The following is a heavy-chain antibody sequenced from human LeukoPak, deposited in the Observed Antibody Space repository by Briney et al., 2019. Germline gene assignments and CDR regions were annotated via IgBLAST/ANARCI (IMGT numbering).Heavy chain of an antibody. Sequence: ASVKVSCKASGYTFTGYYMHWVRQAPGQGLEWMGRINPNSGGTNYAQKFQGRVTMTRDTSISTAYMELSRLRSDDTAVYYCARDQASIAAREAIDYWGQGTLVAVSS. J-gene: IGHJ4*02. V-gene: IGHV1-2*06. D-gene: IGHD6-6*01. CDR1: GYTFTGYY. CDR2: INPNSGGT. CDR3: ARDQASIAAREAIDY.